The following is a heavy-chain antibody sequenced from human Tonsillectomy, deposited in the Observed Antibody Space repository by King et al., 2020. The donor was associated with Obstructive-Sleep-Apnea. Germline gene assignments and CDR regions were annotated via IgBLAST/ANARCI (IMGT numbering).Heavy chain of an antibody. D-gene: IGHD3-10*01. J-gene: IGHJ4*02. CDR3: ARDNYYYGSGSSHFDY. CDR2: IYTSWST. Sequence: VQLQESGPGLVKPSETLSLTCTVSGGSISSYYWSWIRQPAGKGLEWIGRIYTSWSTNYNPSLKSRVTMSVDTSKNQFSLKLGSVTAADTAVYYCARDNYYYGSGSSHFDYWGQGTLVTVSS. CDR1: GGSISSYY. V-gene: IGHV4-4*07.